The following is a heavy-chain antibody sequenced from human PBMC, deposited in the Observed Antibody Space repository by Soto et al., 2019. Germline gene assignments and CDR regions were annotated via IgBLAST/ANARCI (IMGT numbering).Heavy chain of an antibody. V-gene: IGHV1-2*02. CDR1: GYTFTGHY. J-gene: IGHJ4*02. Sequence: ASVKVSCKASGYTFTGHYIHSVRQAPEQGPEWMGEIGPESGATRYAQKFQGRVTMTRDMSITTVYMELNNLSPDDTAVYYCGRGRSGQIVVFYWGQGTPVTVSS. CDR3: GRGRSGQIVVFY. CDR2: IGPESGAT. D-gene: IGHD5-12*01.